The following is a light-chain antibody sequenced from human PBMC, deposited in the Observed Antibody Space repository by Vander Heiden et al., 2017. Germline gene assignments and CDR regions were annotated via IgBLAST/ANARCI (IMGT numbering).Light chain of an antibody. CDR3: QQYATSPVT. V-gene: IGKV3-20*01. Sequence: EIVLTHSPDTLSLSPGERATLPCRASQNVNSNFVAYYQQTPGQAPRLLMSGTSTRATGVPDRFSGGASATDFTLTVNRLESEDGAVYCCQQYATSPVTFGQGTRLEIK. CDR1: QNVNSNF. J-gene: IGKJ5*01. CDR2: GTS.